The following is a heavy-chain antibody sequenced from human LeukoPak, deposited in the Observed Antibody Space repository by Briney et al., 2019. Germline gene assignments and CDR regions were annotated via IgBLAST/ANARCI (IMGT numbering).Heavy chain of an antibody. CDR3: ARDHDYGSSPDAFDI. V-gene: IGHV1-58*01. Sequence: ASVKVSCKASGFTFTTSAVQWVRQARGQRLEWIGWIVVGSGNTNSAQKFKERVTITRDMSTSTAHMELSSLRSEDTAVYYCARDHDYGSSPDAFDIWGQGTMVTVSS. D-gene: IGHD4-17*01. J-gene: IGHJ3*02. CDR2: IVVGSGNT. CDR1: GFTFTTSA.